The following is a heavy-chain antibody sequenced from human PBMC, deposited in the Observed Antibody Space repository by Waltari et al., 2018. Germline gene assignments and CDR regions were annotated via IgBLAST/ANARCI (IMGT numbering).Heavy chain of an antibody. Sequence: QVQLQESGPGLVKPSQTLSLTCTVSGGSISSGDYYWSWIRQPPGKGLEWIGGISHSGSTDYNPALKSRVALSLDTSKNQFSLKLSSVTAADTAVYYCARQSSTMIVVVIPYLDYWGQGTLVTVSS. CDR1: GGSISSGDYY. CDR2: ISHSGST. D-gene: IGHD3-22*01. V-gene: IGHV4-30-4*08. J-gene: IGHJ4*02. CDR3: ARQSSTMIVVVIPYLDY.